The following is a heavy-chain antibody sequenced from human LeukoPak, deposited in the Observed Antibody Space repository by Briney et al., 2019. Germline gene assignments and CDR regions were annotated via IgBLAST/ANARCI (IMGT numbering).Heavy chain of an antibody. Sequence: GGSLRLSCAASGFTFTIYSMSWVRQAPGKGLEWVANIKKDGSEKYYVDSVKGRFTISRDNAKDSLYLQMNSLRAEDTAVYYCARALNGFDIWGPGTLVTVSS. V-gene: IGHV3-7*01. CDR3: ARALNGFDI. J-gene: IGHJ3*02. CDR2: IKKDGSEK. CDR1: GFTFTIYS.